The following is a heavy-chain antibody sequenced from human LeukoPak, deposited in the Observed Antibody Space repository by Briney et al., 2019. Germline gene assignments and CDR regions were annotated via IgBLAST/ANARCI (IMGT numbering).Heavy chain of an antibody. CDR1: GFTFSSYG. CDR2: ISYDGSNK. Sequence: PGGSLRLSCAASGFTFSSYGMHWVRQAPGKGLDWVAVISYDGSNKYYADSVKGRFTISRDNSKNTLYLQLSSLRAEDTAVYYCARNILFAFDIWGQGTMVTVSS. V-gene: IGHV3-30*03. J-gene: IGHJ3*02. CDR3: ARNILFAFDI.